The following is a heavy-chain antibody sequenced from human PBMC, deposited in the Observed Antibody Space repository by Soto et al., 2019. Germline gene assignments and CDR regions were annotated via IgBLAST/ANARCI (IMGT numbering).Heavy chain of an antibody. CDR3: AHSPSDGYDFWSGWYFDY. CDR2: IYWDDDK. J-gene: IGHJ4*02. D-gene: IGHD3-3*01. V-gene: IGHV2-5*02. Sequence: GSGPNAGEPTQTLTLTCTFSGFSLSTSGVGVGWIRQPPGKALEWLALIYWDDDKRYSPSLKSRLTITKDTSKNQVVLTMTNMDPVDTATYYCAHSPSDGYDFWSGWYFDYWGQGTLVTVSS. CDR1: GFSLSTSGVG.